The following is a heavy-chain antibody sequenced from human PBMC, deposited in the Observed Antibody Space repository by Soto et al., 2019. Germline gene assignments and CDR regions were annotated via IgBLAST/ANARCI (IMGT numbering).Heavy chain of an antibody. V-gene: IGHV1-69*13. CDR2: IIPIFGTA. D-gene: IGHD1-26*01. CDR3: ARGYSGSYSWFDAFDI. CDR1: GGTFSSYA. J-gene: IGHJ3*02. Sequence: SVRVSCKASGGTFSSYAISWVRQAPGQGLEWMGGIIPIFGTANYAQKFQGRVTITADESTSTAYMELSSLRSEGTAVYYCARGYSGSYSWFDAFDIWGQGTMVTVSS.